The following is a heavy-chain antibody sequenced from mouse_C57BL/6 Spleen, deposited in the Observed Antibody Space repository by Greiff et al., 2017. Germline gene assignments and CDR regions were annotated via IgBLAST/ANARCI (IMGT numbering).Heavy chain of an antibody. CDR1: GFTFSDYG. CDR2: ISSGSSTI. J-gene: IGHJ3*01. Sequence: EVMLVESGGGLVKPGGSLKLSCAASGFTFSDYGMHWVRQAPEKGLEWVAYISSGSSTIYYADTVKGRFTISRDNAKNTLFLQMTSLRSEDTAMYYCAWNIIYYYGSSPFGYWGQGTLVTVSA. V-gene: IGHV5-17*01. CDR3: AWNIIYYYGSSPFGY. D-gene: IGHD1-1*01.